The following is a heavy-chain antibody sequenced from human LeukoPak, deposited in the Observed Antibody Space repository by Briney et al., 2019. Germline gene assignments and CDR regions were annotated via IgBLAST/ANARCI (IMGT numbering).Heavy chain of an antibody. V-gene: IGHV4-4*07. CDR3: ARGTGLFDY. Sequence: PSETLSLTCTVSGGSISNYYGTWIRQPAGKGLEGIGHIYTDGSTNYNPSLKSRVTLSVDTSKSHFSLPLISVTAGDTGGYYCARGTGLFDYWGQGTLVTVSS. CDR1: GGSISNYY. CDR2: IYTDGST. J-gene: IGHJ4*02.